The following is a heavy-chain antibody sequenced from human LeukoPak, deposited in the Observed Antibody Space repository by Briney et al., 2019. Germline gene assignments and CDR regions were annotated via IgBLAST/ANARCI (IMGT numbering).Heavy chain of an antibody. CDR3: ARDFADTAMDYDAFDI. CDR1: GYTFTGYY. Sequence: ASVKVSCKASGYTFTGYYMHWVRQAPGQGLEWMGWINPNSGGTNYAQKFQGRVTMTRDTSISTAYMELSRLRSEDTAVYYCARDFADTAMDYDAFDIWGQGTMVTVSS. D-gene: IGHD5-18*01. J-gene: IGHJ3*02. V-gene: IGHV1-2*02. CDR2: INPNSGGT.